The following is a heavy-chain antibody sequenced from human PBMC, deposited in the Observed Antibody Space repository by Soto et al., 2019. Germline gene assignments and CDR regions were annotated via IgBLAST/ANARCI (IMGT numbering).Heavy chain of an antibody. V-gene: IGHV3-23*01. CDR3: AKDYHPRYYYYGMDV. CDR1: GFTFSSYA. D-gene: IGHD3-16*02. CDR2: ISGSGGST. Sequence: PGGSLRLSCAASGFTFSSYAMSWVRQAPGKGLEWVSAISGSGGSTYYADSVKGRFTISRDNSKNTLYLQMNSLRAEDTAVYYCAKDYHPRYYYYGMDVWGQGTTVTVSS. J-gene: IGHJ6*02.